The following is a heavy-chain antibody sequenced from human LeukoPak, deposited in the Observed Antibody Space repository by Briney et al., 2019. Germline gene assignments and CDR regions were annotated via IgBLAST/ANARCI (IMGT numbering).Heavy chain of an antibody. V-gene: IGHV4-39*07. CDR2: IYYTGST. D-gene: IGHD5-18*01. J-gene: IGHJ4*02. CDR3: TRDRVDTATIYFGY. Sequence: SETLSLTCTVSGASISSNDYYWGWVRQPPGKGLEWIATIYYTGSTYYNPSLKSRLAISLATSKNQFSLKLSSVTAADTAVYYSTRDRVDTATIYFGYWGQGAPVTDAS. CDR1: GASISSNDYY.